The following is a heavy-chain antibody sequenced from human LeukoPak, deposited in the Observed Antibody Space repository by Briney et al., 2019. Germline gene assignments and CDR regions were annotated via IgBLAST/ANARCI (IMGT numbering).Heavy chain of an antibody. CDR2: ISSSSSYI. J-gene: IGHJ4*02. CDR3: ARDREYSSSSQGNDY. CDR1: GFTFSSYS. V-gene: IGHV3-21*01. Sequence: GGSLRLSCAASGFTFSSYSMNWVRQAPGKGLEWVSSISSSSSYIYYADSVKGRFTISRDNAKNSLYLQMNSLRAGDTAVYYCARDREYSSSSQGNDYWGQGTLVTVSS. D-gene: IGHD6-6*01.